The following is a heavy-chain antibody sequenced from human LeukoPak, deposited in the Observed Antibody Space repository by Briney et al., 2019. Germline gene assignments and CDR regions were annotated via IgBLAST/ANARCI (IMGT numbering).Heavy chain of an antibody. Sequence: GGSLRLSCAASGFIFSSYAMSWVRQAPGKGLEWVSVISGSGGSTDYADSVKGRFTISRDNSKNTLCLQMNSLRAEDTAVYYCAKVQAVGQWLAYFDYWGQGTLVTVSS. CDR3: AKVQAVGQWLAYFDY. J-gene: IGHJ4*02. CDR2: ISGSGGST. CDR1: GFIFSSYA. D-gene: IGHD6-19*01. V-gene: IGHV3-23*01.